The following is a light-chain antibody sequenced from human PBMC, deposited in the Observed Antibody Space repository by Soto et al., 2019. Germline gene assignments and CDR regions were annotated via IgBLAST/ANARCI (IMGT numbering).Light chain of an antibody. J-gene: IGKJ1*01. Sequence: EIVLTQSPATQSMSPGESSTLSCRPMQTVSRMYLSWFQQKPGQAPRLLICGASTRATGIPARFSGSGSGTQFTLTISSLQSEASAVYSCQQYNCWPTFGQGTKV. CDR1: QTVSRMY. CDR2: GAS. V-gene: IGKV3-15*01. CDR3: QQYNCWPT.